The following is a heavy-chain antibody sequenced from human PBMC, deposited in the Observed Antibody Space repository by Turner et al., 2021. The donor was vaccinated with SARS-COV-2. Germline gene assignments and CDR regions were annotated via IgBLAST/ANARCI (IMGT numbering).Heavy chain of an antibody. J-gene: IGHJ4*02. D-gene: IGHD2-15*01. V-gene: IGHV3-53*01. Sequence: EVQLVESGGGLIQPGGSLRLSWAASEFTVSRNYMSWVRQAPGKGLECVSVIYSGGSTYYADSVKGRFTISRDSSKNTLYLQMNSLRAEDTAVYYCARVLPMGDYFDYWGQGTLVTVSS. CDR3: ARVLPMGDYFDY. CDR2: IYSGGST. CDR1: EFTVSRNY.